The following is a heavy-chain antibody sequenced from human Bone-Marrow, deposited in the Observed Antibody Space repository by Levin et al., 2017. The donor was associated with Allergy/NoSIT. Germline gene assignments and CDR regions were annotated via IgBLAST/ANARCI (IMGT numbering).Heavy chain of an antibody. J-gene: IGHJ4*02. Sequence: PGESLKISCVVSGFTLSDYGTSWVRQAPGKGLEWVSSIRGRGDTTYYADSVKGRFTISRDNSKNTLYLQMNNLRAEDTALYYCASRPGEDPYYFDYWGQGTLVTVSS. CDR3: ASRPGEDPYYFDY. V-gene: IGHV3-23*01. D-gene: IGHD7-27*01. CDR1: GFTLSDYG. CDR2: IRGRGDTT.